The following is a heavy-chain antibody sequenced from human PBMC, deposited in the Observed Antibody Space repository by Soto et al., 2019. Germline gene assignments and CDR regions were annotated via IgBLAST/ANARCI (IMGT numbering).Heavy chain of an antibody. CDR3: AQVMNSGWYLAY. V-gene: IGHV3-23*01. J-gene: IGHJ4*02. CDR1: GFSVCVYA. CDR2: ISGSGGTT. D-gene: IGHD6-19*01. Sequence: SLGLSCAASGFSVCVYAMGWVRQAPGKGLEWVSAISGSGGTTYYADSVKGRFTISRDNSKNTMYLQVNSLRAEDTAIYYCAQVMNSGWYLAYWGQGTLVTVSS.